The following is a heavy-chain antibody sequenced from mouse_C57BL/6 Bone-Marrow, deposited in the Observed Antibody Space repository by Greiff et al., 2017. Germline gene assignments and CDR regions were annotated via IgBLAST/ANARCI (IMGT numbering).Heavy chain of an antibody. CDR1: GFSLTSYG. CDR2: IWSGGST. V-gene: IGHV2-2*01. D-gene: IGHD2-3*01. Sequence: QVQLQQSGPGLVQPSQSLSITCTVSGFSLTSYGVHWVRQSPGKGLEWLGVIWSGGSTDYNAAFISRLGISKDNSKSQVFFKMNSLQADDTAIYYCARPMTLSYWGQGTLVTVSA. J-gene: IGHJ3*01. CDR3: ARPMTLSY.